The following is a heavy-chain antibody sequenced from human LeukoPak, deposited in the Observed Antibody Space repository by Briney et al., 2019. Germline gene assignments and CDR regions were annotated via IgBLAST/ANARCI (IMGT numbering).Heavy chain of an antibody. D-gene: IGHD2-2*01. CDR3: ARDQGGIVVVPAAIDY. Sequence: GGSLRLSCAASVFTFSSYWMSWVRQAPGKGLEWVANIKQDGSEKYYVDSVKGRFTISRDNAKNSLYLQMNSLRAEDTAVYYCARDQGGIVVVPAAIDYWGQGTLVTVSS. V-gene: IGHV3-7*03. CDR2: IKQDGSEK. CDR1: VFTFSSYW. J-gene: IGHJ4*02.